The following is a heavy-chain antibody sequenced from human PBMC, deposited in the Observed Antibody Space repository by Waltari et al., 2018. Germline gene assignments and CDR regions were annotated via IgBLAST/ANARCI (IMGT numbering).Heavy chain of an antibody. V-gene: IGHV3-7*01. CDR3: ARDGSGYDSSDY. D-gene: IGHD5-12*01. CDR2: INQDGSEN. Sequence: EVQLVESGGGLVQPGGSLRLSCAASGSTLSNYWMSWVRQAPGKGLEWVANINQDGSENYYVDSVRGRFTISRDNAKNSLYLQMNSLRAEDTAVYYCARDGSGYDSSDYWGQGTLATVSS. J-gene: IGHJ4*02. CDR1: GSTLSNYW.